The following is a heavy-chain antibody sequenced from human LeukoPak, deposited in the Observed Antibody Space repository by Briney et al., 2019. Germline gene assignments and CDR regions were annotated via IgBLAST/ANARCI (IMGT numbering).Heavy chain of an antibody. CDR2: ITAGGDST. V-gene: IGHV3-23*01. D-gene: IGHD1-1*01. CDR1: GFTFSGYA. Sequence: GGSLRLSCAVSGFTFSGYAMSWVRLAPGKGLEWVSAITAGGDSTYYADSVKGRFTISRDNLKNMVFLQMNSLRAEDTAIYYCAKSHASIWNVYDCWGQGTLVTVSS. J-gene: IGHJ4*02. CDR3: AKSHASIWNVYDC.